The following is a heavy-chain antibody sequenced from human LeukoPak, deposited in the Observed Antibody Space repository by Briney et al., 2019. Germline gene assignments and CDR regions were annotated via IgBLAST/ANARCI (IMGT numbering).Heavy chain of an antibody. V-gene: IGHV3-21*01. Sequence: GGSLRLSCVASGITFSSAEMNWVRQAPGKGLEWVSSISSSSSYIYYADSVKGRFTISRDNAKNSLYLQMNSLRAEDTAVYYYARHQYGRFDYWGQGTLVTVSS. J-gene: IGHJ4*02. CDR1: GITFSSAE. D-gene: IGHD3-10*01. CDR2: ISSSSSYI. CDR3: ARHQYGRFDY.